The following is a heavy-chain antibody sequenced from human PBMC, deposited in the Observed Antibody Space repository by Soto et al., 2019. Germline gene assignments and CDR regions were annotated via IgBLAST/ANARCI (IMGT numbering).Heavy chain of an antibody. D-gene: IGHD3-22*01. CDR1: GGSISSGGYY. J-gene: IGHJ3*02. CDR3: ARGVVVVTYDAFDI. CDR2: IYYSGST. Sequence: QVQLQESGPGLVKPSQTLSLTCTVSGGSISSGGYYWSWIRQHPGKGLEGIGYIYYSGSTYYNPSLKSRVTISVHTSKNQFSLKLSSVTAADTAVYYCARGVVVVTYDAFDIWGQGTMVTVSS. V-gene: IGHV4-31*03.